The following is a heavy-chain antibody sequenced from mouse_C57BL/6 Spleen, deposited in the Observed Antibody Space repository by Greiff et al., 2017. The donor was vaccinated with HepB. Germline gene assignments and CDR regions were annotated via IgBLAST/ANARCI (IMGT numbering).Heavy chain of an antibody. CDR1: GYTFTSYG. J-gene: IGHJ1*03. CDR3: ARSRITTAPVDFDV. D-gene: IGHD1-2*01. Sequence: QVQLQQSGAELARPGASVKLSCKASGYTFTSYGISWVKQRTGQGLEWIGEIYPRSGNTYYNEKFKGKATLTADKSSSTAYMELRSLTSEDSAVYFCARSRITTAPVDFDVWGTGTTVTVSS. CDR2: IYPRSGNT. V-gene: IGHV1-81*01.